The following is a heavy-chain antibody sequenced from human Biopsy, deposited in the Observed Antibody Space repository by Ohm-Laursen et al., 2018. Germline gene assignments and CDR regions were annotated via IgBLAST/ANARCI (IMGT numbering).Heavy chain of an antibody. D-gene: IGHD2/OR15-2a*01. J-gene: IGHJ6*02. CDR1: GGSISSDY. CDR3: ARATNSTGWPYYYFYGMDV. Sequence: SETLSLTCIVSGGSISSDYWSWIRQTPGKGLEWIEYIYYSGSTNYNPSLKSRVTTSVDTSKNQFSLRLNSVTAADTAVYYCARATNSTGWPYYYFYGMDVWGQGTTVTVSS. CDR2: IYYSGST. V-gene: IGHV4-59*01.